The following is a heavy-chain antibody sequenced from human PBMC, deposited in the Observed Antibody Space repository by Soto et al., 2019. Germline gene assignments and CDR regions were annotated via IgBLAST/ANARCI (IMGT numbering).Heavy chain of an antibody. D-gene: IGHD6-19*01. CDR3: ARGRVSSGWYHDAFDL. V-gene: IGHV3-33*01. CDR2: IWYDGSNK. CDR1: GFTFSSYG. Sequence: QVQLVESGGGVVQPGRSLRLSCAASGFTFSSYGMQWVRQAPGKGLEWVAVIWYDGSNKYYADSVKGRFTISRDNSKNPLYLQMNSLRAEDTAVYYCARGRVSSGWYHDAFDLWGQGTMVTVS. J-gene: IGHJ3*01.